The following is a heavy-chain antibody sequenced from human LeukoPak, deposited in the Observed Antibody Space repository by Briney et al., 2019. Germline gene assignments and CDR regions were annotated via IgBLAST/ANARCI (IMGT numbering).Heavy chain of an antibody. Sequence: GGSLRLSCAASGFTFSSYWMSWVRQAPGKGLEWVANIKQDGSEKYYVDSVKGRFTISRDNAKNSLYLQMNSLRSEDTAVYYCARSRDIVVVVANYYYYYGMDVWGKGTTVTVSS. CDR1: GFTFSSYW. CDR2: IKQDGSEK. D-gene: IGHD2-15*01. CDR3: ARSRDIVVVVANYYYYYGMDV. V-gene: IGHV3-7*03. J-gene: IGHJ6*04.